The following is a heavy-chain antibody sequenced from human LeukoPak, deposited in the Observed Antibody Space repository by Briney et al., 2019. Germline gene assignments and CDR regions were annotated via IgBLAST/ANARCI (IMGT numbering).Heavy chain of an antibody. CDR3: ASPFVYYYDSSGYYYNNAFDI. CDR1: GGTFSSYA. D-gene: IGHD3-22*01. V-gene: IGHV1-69*13. CDR2: IIPIFGTA. J-gene: IGHJ3*02. Sequence: SVKVSCKASGGTFSSYAISWVRQAPGQGLEWMGGIIPIFGTANYAQKFQGRVAITADESTSTAYMELSSLRSEDTAVYYCASPFVYYYDSSGYYYNNAFDIWGQGTMVTVSS.